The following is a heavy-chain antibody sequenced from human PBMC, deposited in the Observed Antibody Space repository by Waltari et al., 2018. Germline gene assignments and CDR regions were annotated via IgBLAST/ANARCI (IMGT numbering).Heavy chain of an antibody. CDR3: ARDRGRGLYFDS. CDR2: VHRSGKT. J-gene: IGHJ4*02. Sequence: QVQLQESGPGLVKRSGTLYLTCAVSGDSMSGGDWWSWVRHAPGKGLEWVGKVHRSGKTHYNPSLERRVTVSIDTSNKQFSLILTSATAADTAVYYCARDRGRGLYFDSWGQGTLVTVSP. V-gene: IGHV4-4*02. D-gene: IGHD2-15*01. CDR1: GDSMSGGDW.